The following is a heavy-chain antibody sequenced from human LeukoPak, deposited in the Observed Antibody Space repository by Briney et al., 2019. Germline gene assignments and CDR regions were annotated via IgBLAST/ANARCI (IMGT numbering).Heavy chain of an antibody. CDR1: GYSISSGYY. CDR3: ARLTVPLRFDP. J-gene: IGHJ5*02. D-gene: IGHD2-2*01. Sequence: SETLSLTCTVSGYSISSGYYWGWIRQPPGKGLEWIGSIYHSGSTYYNPSLKSRVTISVDTSKNQFSLKLSSVSAADTAVYYCARLTVPLRFDPWGQGTLVTVSS. CDR2: IYHSGST. V-gene: IGHV4-38-2*02.